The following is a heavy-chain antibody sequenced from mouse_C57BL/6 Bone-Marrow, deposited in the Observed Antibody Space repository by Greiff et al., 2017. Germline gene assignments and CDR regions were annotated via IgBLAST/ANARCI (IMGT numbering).Heavy chain of an antibody. J-gene: IGHJ3*02. CDR2: IWSGGST. CDR1: GFSLTSYG. Sequence: VQLQQSGPGLVQPSQSLSITCTVSGFSLTSYGVHWVRQPPGKGLEWLGVIWSGGSTDYYEAFISRLSTSKDNSKRQFVFNMNSLHADDTSIYYCAKNSEISVFCFWGQGPLVTVSA. V-gene: IGHV2-4*01. CDR3: AKNSEISVFCF.